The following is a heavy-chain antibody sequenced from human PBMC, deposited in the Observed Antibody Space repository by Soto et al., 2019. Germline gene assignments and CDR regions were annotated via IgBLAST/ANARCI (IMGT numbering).Heavy chain of an antibody. J-gene: IGHJ6*02. D-gene: IGHD6-13*01. CDR3: AREYLAAGKPSQRYYYYYGMDV. CDR2: INPNSGGT. V-gene: IGHV1-2*04. Sequence: GASVKVSCKASGYTFTGYYMHWVRQAPGQGLEWMGWINPNSGGTNYAQKFQGWVTMTRDTSISAAYMELSRLRSDDTAVYYCAREYLAAGKPSQRYYYYYGMDVWGQGTTVTVSS. CDR1: GYTFTGYY.